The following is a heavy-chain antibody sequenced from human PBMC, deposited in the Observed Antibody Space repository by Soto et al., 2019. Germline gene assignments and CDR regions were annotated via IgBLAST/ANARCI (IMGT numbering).Heavy chain of an antibody. D-gene: IGHD3-10*01. J-gene: IGHJ4*02. CDR2: INHSGST. CDR1: GGSFSGYY. V-gene: IGHV4-34*01. Sequence: QVQLQQWGAGLLKPSETLSLTCAVYGGSFSGYYWSWIRQPPGKGLEWIGEINHSGSTNYNPSLTRRVTLSVDTSKHHFSLKPSSVTAADTAVYYCARGLMVRGVIQGWGQGTLVTVSS. CDR3: ARGLMVRGVIQG.